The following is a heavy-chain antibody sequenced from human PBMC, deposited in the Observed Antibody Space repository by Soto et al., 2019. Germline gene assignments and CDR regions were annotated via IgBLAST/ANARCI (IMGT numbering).Heavy chain of an antibody. CDR1: GYTFTSYA. Sequence: QVQLVQSGAEVKKPGASVKVSCKASGYTFTSYAMHWVRQAPGQRLEWMGWINAGNGNTKYSQKFQGRVNVTRDTSASTAYMELGSMRSEDTAVYYCARVLGGYDVWGGMAVWGQGTTVTVSS. J-gene: IGHJ6*02. D-gene: IGHD3-3*01. CDR3: ARVLGGYDVWGGMAV. V-gene: IGHV1-3*01. CDR2: INAGNGNT.